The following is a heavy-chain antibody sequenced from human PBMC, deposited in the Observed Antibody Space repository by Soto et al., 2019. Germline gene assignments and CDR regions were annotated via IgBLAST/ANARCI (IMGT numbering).Heavy chain of an antibody. D-gene: IGHD3-22*01. CDR3: ARGDATKIVVTTYYAMDV. J-gene: IGHJ6*02. CDR1: GYTFIGHG. Sequence: QVQLVQSGVEVMKPGASVKVSCKASGYTFIGHGISWWRQAAGQGLEWLGWMSAYNGNANYAQKFQDRVTINADESTTTVYMEVRSLTSEDTAVYYCARGDATKIVVTTYYAMDVWGQGTTVTVSS. CDR2: MSAYNGNA. V-gene: IGHV1-18*01.